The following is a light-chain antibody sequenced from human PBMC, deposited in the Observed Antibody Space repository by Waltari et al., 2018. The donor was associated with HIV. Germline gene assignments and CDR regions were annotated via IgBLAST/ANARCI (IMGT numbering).Light chain of an antibody. V-gene: IGLV1-40*01. Sequence: QSVLTQPPSVSGAPGQRVTISCSGISSNIGTGYAVQWYQQLPGTAPKLLMYANSYRPSGVPDRFSGSKSGTSASLAITGLQAEDEADYYCQSYDSSLSSVVFGGGTKLTVL. CDR2: ANS. CDR1: SSNIGTGYA. CDR3: QSYDSSLSSVV. J-gene: IGLJ2*01.